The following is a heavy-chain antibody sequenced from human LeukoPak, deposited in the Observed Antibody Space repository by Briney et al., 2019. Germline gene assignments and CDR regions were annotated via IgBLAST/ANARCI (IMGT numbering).Heavy chain of an antibody. J-gene: IGHJ3*02. V-gene: IGHV3-72*01. CDR1: GFTFSDHY. Sequence: SGGSLRLSCVASGFTFSDHYMDWVRQAPGKGLEWVGRASNKANSYTTAYAASMKGRFAISRDDSKNSLYLQMDSLDIEDTAVYYCARDLGGNYYGNALDIWGQGTMVTVSS. CDR3: ARDLGGNYYGNALDI. CDR2: ASNKANSYTT. D-gene: IGHD3-10*01.